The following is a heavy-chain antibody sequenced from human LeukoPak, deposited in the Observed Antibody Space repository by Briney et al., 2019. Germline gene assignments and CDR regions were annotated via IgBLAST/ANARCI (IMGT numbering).Heavy chain of an antibody. J-gene: IGHJ4*02. CDR1: GFTVSSNY. CDR2: IYSGGSI. CDR3: ARDSVGAGYSDY. Sequence: GGSLRLSCAASGFTVSSNYMNWVRQAPGKGLEWVSVIYSGGSIYHADFVKGRFTISRDNSKNTLYLQMDSLRAEDTAVYYCARDSVGAGYSDYWGRGTLVTVSS. D-gene: IGHD1-26*01. V-gene: IGHV3-53*01.